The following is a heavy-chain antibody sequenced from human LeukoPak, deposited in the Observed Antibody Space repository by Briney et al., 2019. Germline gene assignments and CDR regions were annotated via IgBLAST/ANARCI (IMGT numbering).Heavy chain of an antibody. D-gene: IGHD5-24*01. CDR1: GGSINNFY. V-gene: IGHV4-59*01. CDR3: ARVGDGYNLAYYFDY. CDR2: IYYSGST. J-gene: IGHJ4*02. Sequence: SEALSLTCNVSGGSINNFYWSCIRQSPGKGLEWIGNIYYSGSTKYNPSLKSRVTISVDTSKNQFSLKVNSVTAADTAVYYCARVGDGYNLAYYFDYWGQGTLVTVSA.